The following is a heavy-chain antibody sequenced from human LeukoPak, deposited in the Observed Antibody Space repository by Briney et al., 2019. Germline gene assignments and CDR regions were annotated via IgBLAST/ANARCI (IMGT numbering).Heavy chain of an antibody. J-gene: IGHJ4*02. CDR3: GRAYGAGSCDY. CDR2: INQDGSEE. D-gene: IGHD3-10*01. Sequence: GGSLRLSCAASGFTSGNHWMSWVRQAPGKGLEWVANINQDGSEEYYVDSVKGRFTISRDNAKNSLYLQMNSLRAEDTAVYYCGRAYGAGSCDYWGQGTLVTVSS. V-gene: IGHV3-7*01. CDR1: GFTSGNHW.